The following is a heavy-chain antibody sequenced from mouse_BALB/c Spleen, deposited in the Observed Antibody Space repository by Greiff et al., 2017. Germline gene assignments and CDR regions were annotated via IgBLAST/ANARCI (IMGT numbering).Heavy chain of an antibody. CDR2: IRSKSNNYAT. D-gene: IGHD2-4*01. CDR1: GFTFNTYA. CDR3: VRGGAYDYGGFAY. J-gene: IGHJ3*01. Sequence: EVQGVESGGGLVQPKGSLKLSCAASGFTFNTYAMNWVRQAPGKGLEWVARIRSKSNNYATYYADSVKDRFTISRDDSQSMLYLQMNNLKTEDTAMYYCVRGGAYDYGGFAYWGQGTLVTVSA. V-gene: IGHV10-1*02.